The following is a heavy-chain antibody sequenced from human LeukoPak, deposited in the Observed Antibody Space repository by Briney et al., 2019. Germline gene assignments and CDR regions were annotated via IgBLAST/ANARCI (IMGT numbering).Heavy chain of an antibody. J-gene: IGHJ6*02. D-gene: IGHD2-21*02. Sequence: ASVKVSCKASVGTFSSYAICWVRQAPGQGLEWMGRVFPILGMANYAQKFQGRVTITEDKSTSTPYMELSSLRSEDTAVYYCASAYCGGDCYRSYYYGMDVWGQGTTVTVSS. CDR2: VFPILGMA. CDR3: ASAYCGGDCYRSYYYGMDV. V-gene: IGHV1-69*04. CDR1: VGTFSSYA.